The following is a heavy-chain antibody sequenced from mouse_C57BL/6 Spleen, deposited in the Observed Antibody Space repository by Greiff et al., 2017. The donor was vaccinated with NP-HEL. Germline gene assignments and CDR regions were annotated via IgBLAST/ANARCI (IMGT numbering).Heavy chain of an antibody. CDR1: GFTFSDYG. V-gene: IGHV5-17*01. CDR3: ARPTPYYGSSYPYYFDY. D-gene: IGHD1-1*01. Sequence: EVKLVESGGGLVKPGGSLKLSCAASGFTFSDYGMHWVRQAPEKGLEWVAYISSGSSTIYYADTVKGRFTISRDNAKNTLFLQMTSLRSEDTAMYYCARPTPYYGSSYPYYFDYWGQGTTLTVSS. J-gene: IGHJ2*01. CDR2: ISSGSSTI.